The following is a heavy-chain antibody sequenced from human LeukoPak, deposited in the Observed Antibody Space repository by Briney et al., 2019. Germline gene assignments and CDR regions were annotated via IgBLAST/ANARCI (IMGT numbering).Heavy chain of an antibody. Sequence: PSETLSLTCAVSGASISRSIWWSWVRQPPGKGLEWIGEIYHGGSTNYNPSLRSRVTISVDTSKNQFSLNLNSVTAADTAVYYCARRKNSSSWYQPLKEQYYFDYWGQGTLVTVSS. V-gene: IGHV4-4*02. CDR1: GASISRSIW. D-gene: IGHD6-13*01. CDR2: IYHGGST. J-gene: IGHJ4*02. CDR3: ARRKNSSSWYQPLKEQYYFDY.